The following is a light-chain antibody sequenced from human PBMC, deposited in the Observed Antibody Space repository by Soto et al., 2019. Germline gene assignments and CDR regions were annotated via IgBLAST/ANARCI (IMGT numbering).Light chain of an antibody. CDR3: CSYAGSYAWV. Sequence: QSALAQPRSVSGSPGQSVTLSCTGTSSDVGGYIFVSWYQHHPGKAPKLMIYDVSTRPSGVPDRFSGSKSGNTASLTISGLQAEDEADYYCCSYAGSYAWVFGGGTKVTVL. CDR1: SSDVGGYIF. V-gene: IGLV2-11*02. J-gene: IGLJ3*02. CDR2: DVS.